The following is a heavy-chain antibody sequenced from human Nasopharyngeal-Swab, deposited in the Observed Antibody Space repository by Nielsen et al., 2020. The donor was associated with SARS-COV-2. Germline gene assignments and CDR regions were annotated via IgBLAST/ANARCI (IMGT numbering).Heavy chain of an antibody. CDR1: GFTYGEYA. J-gene: IGHJ6*02. V-gene: IGHV3-49*03. D-gene: IGHD6-19*01. Sequence: GGSLRLSCTTSGFTYGEYAMSWFRQAPGKGLEGVGLITDKRYRGTTGYAASVKGRFTISRDDSKSIASLQMNSLKTEDTAVYYCTRVAEAEAARIKYYAGMDVWRQGTTVTVSS. CDR3: TRVAEAEAARIKYYAGMDV. CDR2: ITDKRYRGTT.